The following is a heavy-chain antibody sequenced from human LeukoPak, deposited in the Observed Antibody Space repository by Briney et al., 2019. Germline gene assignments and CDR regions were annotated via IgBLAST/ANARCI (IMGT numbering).Heavy chain of an antibody. CDR3: AREGDPIPRRGYSYGLVY. Sequence: GGSLRLSCAASGFTFSSYAMHWVRQAPGKGLEWVAVISYDGSNKYYADSVKGRFTISRDNSKNTLYLQMNSLRAEDTAVYYCAREGDPIPRRGYSYGLVYWGQGTLVTVSS. D-gene: IGHD5-18*01. J-gene: IGHJ4*02. V-gene: IGHV3-30*01. CDR1: GFTFSSYA. CDR2: ISYDGSNK.